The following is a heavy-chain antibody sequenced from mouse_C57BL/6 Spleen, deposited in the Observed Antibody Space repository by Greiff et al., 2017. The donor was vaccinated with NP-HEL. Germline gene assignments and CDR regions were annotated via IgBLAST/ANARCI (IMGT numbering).Heavy chain of an antibody. Sequence: VQLQQSGPELVKPGASVKIPCKASGYTFTDYNMDWVKQSHGKSLEWIGDINPNNGGTIYNQKFKGKATLTVDKSSSTAYMELRSLTSEDTAYYYCARGGNFYGYDDWFAYWGQGTLVTVSA. D-gene: IGHD2-2*01. CDR3: ARGGNFYGYDDWFAY. CDR2: INPNNGGT. J-gene: IGHJ3*01. CDR1: GYTFTDYN. V-gene: IGHV1-18*01.